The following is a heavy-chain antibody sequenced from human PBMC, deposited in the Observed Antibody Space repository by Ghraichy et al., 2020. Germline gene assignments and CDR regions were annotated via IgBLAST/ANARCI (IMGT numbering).Heavy chain of an antibody. Sequence: ASVKVSCKASGYTFTSYYMHWVRQAPGQGLEWMGIINPSGGSTSYAQKFQGRVTMTRDTSTSTVYMELSSLRSEDTAVYYCARAGVLRFLEWLSVSQNDAFDIWGQGTMVTVSS. D-gene: IGHD3-3*01. CDR1: GYTFTSYY. V-gene: IGHV1-46*01. CDR3: ARAGVLRFLEWLSVSQNDAFDI. J-gene: IGHJ3*02. CDR2: INPSGGST.